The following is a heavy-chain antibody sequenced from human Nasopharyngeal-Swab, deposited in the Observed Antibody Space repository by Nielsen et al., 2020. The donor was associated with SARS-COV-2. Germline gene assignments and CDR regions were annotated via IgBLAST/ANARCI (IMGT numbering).Heavy chain of an antibody. CDR3: TRGASNPITGTTLVDY. V-gene: IGHV3-21*06. Sequence: GGSLRLSCATYGFTFSGYSMNWVRQAPGKGLEWVSLIDYTASYIYYGDSVKGRFTISRDDARNSVYLQMNSLRAEGTAVYYCTRGASNPITGTTLVDYWGRGTLVTVSS. CDR1: GFTFSGYS. D-gene: IGHD1-20*01. J-gene: IGHJ4*02. CDR2: IDYTASYI.